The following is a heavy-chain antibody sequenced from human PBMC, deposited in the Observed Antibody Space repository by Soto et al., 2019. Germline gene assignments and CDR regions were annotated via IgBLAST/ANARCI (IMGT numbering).Heavy chain of an antibody. Sequence: GGSLRLSCEASRGAFGDYWMHWVRQAPGKGLVWVSRINRDANDIIYADSVKGRFTASRDNAKNVVFLQMNSLRVEDTAVYYCARDPSYYGSGSYYYFDSWGQGTQVTVSS. CDR3: ARDPSYYGSGSYYYFDS. CDR2: INRDANDI. V-gene: IGHV3-74*01. CDR1: RGAFGDYW. D-gene: IGHD3-10*01. J-gene: IGHJ4*02.